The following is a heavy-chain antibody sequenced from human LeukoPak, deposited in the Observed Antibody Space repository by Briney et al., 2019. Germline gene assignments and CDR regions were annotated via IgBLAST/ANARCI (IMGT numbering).Heavy chain of an antibody. CDR3: ARGYSGYFYY. V-gene: IGHV3-30*03. D-gene: IGHD5-12*01. CDR2: VSFDGKIK. Sequence: PGRSLRLSCGASGFTFSLYGMHWLRQAPGKGLEWLAVVSFDGKIKYYADSVKGRFTISRDNAKNTLYLQMNSLRAEDTAVYYCARGYSGYFYYWGQGTLVTVSS. J-gene: IGHJ4*02. CDR1: GFTFSLYG.